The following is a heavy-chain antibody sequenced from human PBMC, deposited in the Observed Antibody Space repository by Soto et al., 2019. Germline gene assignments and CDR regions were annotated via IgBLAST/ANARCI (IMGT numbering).Heavy chain of an antibody. Sequence: SVKVSCKASGYIFTDYYVHWVRQAPGQGLEWLGWTNPSNGVTYYAQNFRGRVTMPRDTSISTAYMDLTRLTSDDTAVYFCAIDPDHTSRNHIVSWGEGTLITV. J-gene: IGHJ5*02. CDR3: AIDPDHTSRNHIVS. V-gene: IGHV1-2*02. CDR2: TNPSNGVT. D-gene: IGHD6-13*01. CDR1: GYIFTDYY.